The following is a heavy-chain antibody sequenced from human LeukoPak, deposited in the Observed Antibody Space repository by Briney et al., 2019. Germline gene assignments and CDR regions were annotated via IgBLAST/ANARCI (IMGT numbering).Heavy chain of an antibody. V-gene: IGHV3-74*01. Sequence: PGGSLRLSCAASGFTFSSYWMHWVRQAPGKGLVWVSRINSDGSSTSYADSVKGRFTISRDNAKNTLYLQMNSLRAEDTAVYYCARGIAVAGRTTTTPLDYWGQGTLVTVSS. CDR1: GFTFSSYW. CDR3: ARGIAVAGRTTTTPLDY. J-gene: IGHJ4*02. CDR2: INSDGSST. D-gene: IGHD6-19*01.